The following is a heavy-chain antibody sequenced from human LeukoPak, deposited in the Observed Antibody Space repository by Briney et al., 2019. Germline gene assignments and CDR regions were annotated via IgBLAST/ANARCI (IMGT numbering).Heavy chain of an antibody. Sequence: PSGTLSLTCTVSGGSISSYYWSWIRQPAGKGLEWIGRIYTSGSTNYNPSLKSRVTMSVDTSKNQFSLKLSSVTAADTAVYYCARDQYYYDSSGYSPFDYWGQGTLVTVSS. D-gene: IGHD3-22*01. V-gene: IGHV4-4*07. CDR1: GGSISSYY. J-gene: IGHJ4*02. CDR2: IYTSGST. CDR3: ARDQYYYDSSGYSPFDY.